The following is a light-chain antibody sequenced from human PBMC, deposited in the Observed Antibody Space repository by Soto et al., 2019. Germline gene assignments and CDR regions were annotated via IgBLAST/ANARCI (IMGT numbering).Light chain of an antibody. V-gene: IGKV3D-20*02. J-gene: IGKJ5*01. CDR3: QQRNIWPPVT. CDR2: GAF. Sequence: EILLTQSPATLSLSPGERDTLSCRASQSVSINYLAWYQQKPVQPPRLLIYGAFNRAAGIPARFSGSGSATDFTLTISSLEPEDSAVYYCQQRNIWPPVTFGQGTRLEIK. CDR1: QSVSINY.